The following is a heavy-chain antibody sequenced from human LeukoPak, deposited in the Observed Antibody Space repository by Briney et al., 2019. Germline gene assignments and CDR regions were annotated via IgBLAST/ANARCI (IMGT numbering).Heavy chain of an antibody. J-gene: IGHJ6*03. CDR1: GYTFTSYD. CDR2: MNPNSGNT. V-gene: IGHV1-8*03. D-gene: IGHD2-15*01. CDR3: ARGTCSGGSCYPDYYYMDV. Sequence: GASVKVSCKASGYTFTSYDINWVRQATGQGLEWMGWMNPNSGNTGYAQKFQGRVTITRNTSISTAYMELSSLRSEDTAVYYCARGTCSGGSCYPDYYYMDVWGKGTTVTVPS.